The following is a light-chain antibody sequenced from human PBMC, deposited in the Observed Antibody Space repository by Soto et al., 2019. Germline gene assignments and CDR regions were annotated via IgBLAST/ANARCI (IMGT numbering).Light chain of an antibody. Sequence: IVLTQSPATLSSFPGDRVTLSCRARQYINTRLAWYQHRPGQAPRLLIYQTSIRAAGIPARFSASGSGTDFTLTISDLQPDDFALYYCHQRHSWPWTFGQGTKVDI. CDR1: QYINTR. J-gene: IGKJ1*01. CDR2: QTS. CDR3: HQRHSWPWT. V-gene: IGKV3-11*01.